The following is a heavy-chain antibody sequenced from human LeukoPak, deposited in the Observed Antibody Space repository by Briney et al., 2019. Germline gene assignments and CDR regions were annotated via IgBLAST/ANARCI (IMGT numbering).Heavy chain of an antibody. J-gene: IGHJ4*02. CDR3: ARDAYGDYSFDY. Sequence: GGSLRLSCAASGFTFSSYSMNWVRRAPGKGLEWVSSISSSSSYIYYADSVKGRFTISRDNTKNSLYLQMNSLRAEDTAVYYCARDAYGDYSFDYWGQGTLVTVSS. V-gene: IGHV3-21*01. CDR1: GFTFSSYS. CDR2: ISSSSSYI. D-gene: IGHD4-17*01.